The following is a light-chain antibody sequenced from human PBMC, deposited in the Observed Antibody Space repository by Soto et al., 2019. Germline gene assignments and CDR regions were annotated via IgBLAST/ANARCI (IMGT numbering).Light chain of an antibody. Sequence: QSALTQPPSVSGAPGQRVTISCTGTSCDIGADDDVHWYQQLPGTAPKLLIYGNSNRPSGVPDRFSGSKSGTSASLTITGLQAEDEADYYCQSYDGSLSGSVFGGGTKLTVL. CDR1: SCDIGADDD. CDR3: QSYDGSLSGSV. V-gene: IGLV1-40*01. J-gene: IGLJ3*02. CDR2: GNS.